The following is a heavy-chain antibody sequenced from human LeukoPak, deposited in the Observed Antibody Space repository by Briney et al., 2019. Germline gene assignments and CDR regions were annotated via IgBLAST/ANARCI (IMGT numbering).Heavy chain of an antibody. D-gene: IGHD2-2*01. CDR1: GFTFSSYA. CDR2: ISYDGSNK. Sequence: SLRLSCAASGFTFSSYAMHWVRQAPGKGLEWVAVISYDGSNKYYADSVKGRFTISRDNSKNTLYLQMNSLRAEDTAVYYCASTRADNCFDPWGQGTLVNVSS. J-gene: IGHJ5*02. V-gene: IGHV3-30-3*01. CDR3: ASTRADNCFDP.